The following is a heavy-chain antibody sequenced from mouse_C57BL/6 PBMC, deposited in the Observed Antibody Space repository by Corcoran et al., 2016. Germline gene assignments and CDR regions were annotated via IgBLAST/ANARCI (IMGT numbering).Heavy chain of an antibody. CDR2: INPNNGGT. Sequence: EVQLQQSGPELVKPGASVKISCKASGYTFTDYYMNWVKQSHGKSLEWIGDINPNNGGTSYNQKFKGKATLTVDKSSSTAYMELRSLTSEDSAVYYCARRAFGYYAMDYWGQGTSVTVSS. V-gene: IGHV1-26*01. CDR1: GYTFTDYY. J-gene: IGHJ4*01. CDR3: ARRAFGYYAMDY. D-gene: IGHD3-3*01.